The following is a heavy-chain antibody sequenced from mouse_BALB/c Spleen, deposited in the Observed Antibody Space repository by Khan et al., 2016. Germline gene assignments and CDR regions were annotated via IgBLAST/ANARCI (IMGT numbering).Heavy chain of an antibody. CDR2: INTETGEP. Sequence: QIQLVQSGPELKKPGETVKISCKASGYTFTDYSMHWVKQAPGKGLKWMGWINTETGEPTYADDFKGRFAFSLETSASTAYLQINNLKNEDTATYDCARSRGSSYDYYAMDYWGQGTSVTVSS. CDR1: GYTFTDYS. V-gene: IGHV9-2-1*01. CDR3: ARSRGSSYDYYAMDY. J-gene: IGHJ4*01. D-gene: IGHD1-1*01.